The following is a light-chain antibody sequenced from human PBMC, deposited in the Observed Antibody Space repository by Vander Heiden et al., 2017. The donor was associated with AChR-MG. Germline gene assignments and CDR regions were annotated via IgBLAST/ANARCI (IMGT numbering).Light chain of an antibody. J-gene: IGLJ2*01. V-gene: IGLV3-1*01. Sequence: SYELSQPPSVSVSPGQTASITCSGDKLGDKYACWYQQKPGQSPVLVIYQDSKPPSGIPERFSGSNSGNTATLTISGTQAMDEADYYCQAWDSSTVVFGGVTQLTVL. CDR1: KLGDKY. CDR3: QAWDSSTVV. CDR2: QDS.